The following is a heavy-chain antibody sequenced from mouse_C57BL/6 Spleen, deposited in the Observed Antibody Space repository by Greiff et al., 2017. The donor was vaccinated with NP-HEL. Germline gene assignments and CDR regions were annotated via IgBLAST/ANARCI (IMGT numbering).Heavy chain of an antibody. CDR1: GFNIKDDY. J-gene: IGHJ3*01. CDR3: TNGNYAFAY. CDR2: IDPENVDT. Sequence: EVQLQQSGAELVRPGASVKLSCTASGFNIKDDYMHWVKQRPEQGLEWIGWIDPENVDTEYASKFQGKATITADTSSNTAYLQLSSRTSEDTAVYYCTNGNYAFAYWSQGTLVTVSA. V-gene: IGHV14-4*01. D-gene: IGHD2-1*01.